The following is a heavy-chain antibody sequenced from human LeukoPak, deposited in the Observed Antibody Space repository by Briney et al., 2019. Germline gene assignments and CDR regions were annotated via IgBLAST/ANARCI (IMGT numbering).Heavy chain of an antibody. CDR2: IYTSGST. J-gene: IGHJ4*02. Sequence: SETLSLTCTVSGGSISSDNYYWSWIRQPAGKGLEWIGRIYTSGSTNYNPSLKSRVTMSVDTSKNQFSLKLSSVTAADTAVYYCAREPGSYSPFDYWGQGTLVTVSS. V-gene: IGHV4-61*02. CDR1: GGSISSDNYY. CDR3: AREPGSYSPFDY. D-gene: IGHD1-26*01.